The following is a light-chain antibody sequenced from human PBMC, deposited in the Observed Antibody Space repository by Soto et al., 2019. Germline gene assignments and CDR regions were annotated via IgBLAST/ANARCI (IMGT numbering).Light chain of an antibody. CDR1: SSDVGGYNY. V-gene: IGLV2-8*01. Sequence: QSALTQPPSASGSPGQSVTISCTGTSSDVGGYNYVSWYQQHPGKAPKLMIYEVSKRPSGVPDRFSGSKSGNTASLTVSGLQAGDEADYYCSSYAGSNNLYVFGTGTKVT. CDR3: SSYAGSNNLYV. J-gene: IGLJ1*01. CDR2: EVS.